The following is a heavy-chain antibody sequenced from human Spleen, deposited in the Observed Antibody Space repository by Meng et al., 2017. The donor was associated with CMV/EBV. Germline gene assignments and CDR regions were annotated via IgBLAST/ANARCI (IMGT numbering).Heavy chain of an antibody. CDR1: GFTFSSYE. D-gene: IGHD3-10*01. Sequence: GESLKISCAASGFTFSSYEMNWVRQAPGKGLEWVSYISSSGSTIYYADSVKGRFTISRDNAKKSLYLQMNSLRAEDTAMYYCARDVDRGSYGSGFDFWGQGTLVTVSS. CDR2: ISSSGSTI. CDR3: ARDVDRGSYGSGFDF. J-gene: IGHJ4*02. V-gene: IGHV3-48*03.